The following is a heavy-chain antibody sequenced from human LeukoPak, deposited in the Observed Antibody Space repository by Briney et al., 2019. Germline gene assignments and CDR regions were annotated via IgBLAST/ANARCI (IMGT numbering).Heavy chain of an antibody. J-gene: IGHJ5*02. D-gene: IGHD3-10*01. CDR1: GGSISSSSYY. CDR3: ARTSYGSGVSFDP. V-gene: IGHV4-39*01. CDR2: IYYSGST. Sequence: SSETLSLTCTVSGGSISSSSYYWGWIRQPPGKGLEWIGSIYYSGSTYYNPSLKSRVTISVDTSKNQFSLKLSSVTAAETAVYYCARTSYGSGVSFDPWGQGTLVTVSS.